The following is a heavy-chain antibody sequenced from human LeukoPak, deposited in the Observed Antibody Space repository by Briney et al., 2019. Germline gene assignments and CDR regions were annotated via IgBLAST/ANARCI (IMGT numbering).Heavy chain of an antibody. V-gene: IGHV3-66*02. J-gene: IGHJ6*02. D-gene: IGHD3-10*02. CDR1: GFVVSSNY. CDR2: IYDGGGL. Sequence: GGSLRLSCAASGFVVSSNYVTWVRQAPGKGLEWVSVIYDGGGLNYAASVKGRFTISRDKSKNTVYLQMNSLRVEDTAVYYCVTNYYVTYAMDVWGQGTTVTVSS. CDR3: VTNYYVTYAMDV.